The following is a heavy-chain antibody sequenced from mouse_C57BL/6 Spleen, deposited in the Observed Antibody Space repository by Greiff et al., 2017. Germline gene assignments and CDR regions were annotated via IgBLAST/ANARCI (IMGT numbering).Heavy chain of an antibody. CDR1: GYSITSGYY. V-gene: IGHV3-6*01. CDR2: ISYDGSN. CDR3: ARDNYGSSYSYWYFDV. Sequence: EVKVEESGPGLVKPSQSLSLTCSVTGYSITSGYYWNWIRQFPGNKLEWMGYISYDGSNNYNPSLKNRISITRDTSKNQFFLKLNSVTTEDTATYYCARDNYGSSYSYWYFDVWGTGTTVTVSS. J-gene: IGHJ1*03. D-gene: IGHD1-1*01.